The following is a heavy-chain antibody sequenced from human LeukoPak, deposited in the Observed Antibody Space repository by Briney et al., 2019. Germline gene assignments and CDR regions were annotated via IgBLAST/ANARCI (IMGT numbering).Heavy chain of an antibody. Sequence: PSETLSLTCTVSGASISGHYWSWIRQPPGKGLEWIAYISNSGSTKYNPSLKSRVTISADTSKNHFSLRLSSVTAADTAVYYCARDRESWELLSYWGQGTLVTVSS. CDR3: ARDRESWELLSY. CDR1: GASISGHY. V-gene: IGHV4-59*11. J-gene: IGHJ4*02. CDR2: ISNSGST. D-gene: IGHD1-26*01.